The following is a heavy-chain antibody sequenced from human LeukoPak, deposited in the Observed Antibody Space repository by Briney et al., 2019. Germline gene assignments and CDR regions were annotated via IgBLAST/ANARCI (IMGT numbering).Heavy chain of an antibody. V-gene: IGHV1-8*01. J-gene: IGHJ5*02. CDR2: MNPNSGNT. CDR3: ARGQSYVVTFGGVINWFDP. CDR1: GYTFTSYD. Sequence: ASVKVSCKASGYTFTSYDINWVRQATGQGLEWMGWMNPNSGNTGYAQKFQGRVTMTRNTSISTAYMELSSLRSEDTAVYYCARGQSYVVTFGGVINWFDPWGQGTLVTVSS. D-gene: IGHD3-16*01.